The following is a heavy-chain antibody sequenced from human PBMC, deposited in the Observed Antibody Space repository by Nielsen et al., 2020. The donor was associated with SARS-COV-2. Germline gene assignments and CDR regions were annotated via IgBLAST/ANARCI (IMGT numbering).Heavy chain of an antibody. V-gene: IGHV5-51*01. J-gene: IGHJ4*02. CDR2: INPGDSDT. D-gene: IGHD6-19*01. CDR1: GYNFNYYW. Sequence: GESLKISCKGSGYNFNYYWIAWVRQTPGKGLEWMGIINPGDSDTTYSPSFEGQVTFSADESINTAYLQWSSLKASDTAMYYCAKVYSSGCLDYWGQGTLVTVSS. CDR3: AKVYSSGCLDY.